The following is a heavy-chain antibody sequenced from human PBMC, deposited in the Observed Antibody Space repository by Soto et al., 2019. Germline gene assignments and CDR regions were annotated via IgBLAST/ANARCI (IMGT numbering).Heavy chain of an antibody. J-gene: IGHJ5*02. CDR2: MYFGGSF. Sequence: QMQLQASGPGLVKPSETLSLTCNVSGASVSHGYWSWIRQPPGKGLEWVGFMYFGGSFNYNPSLKSRATISVETSNNQFSMKLTSVTASDTAVYYCARSYYDSTGSAVDPWGQGTLVTVSS. CDR1: GASVSHGY. V-gene: IGHV4-59*02. D-gene: IGHD3-22*01. CDR3: ARSYYDSTGSAVDP.